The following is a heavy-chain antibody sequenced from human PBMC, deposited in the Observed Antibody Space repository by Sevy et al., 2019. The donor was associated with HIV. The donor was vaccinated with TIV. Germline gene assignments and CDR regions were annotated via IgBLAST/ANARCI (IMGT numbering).Heavy chain of an antibody. CDR2: IRNKADSYTT. CDR3: ATHAGIAAAGRVFDY. J-gene: IGHJ4*02. V-gene: IGHV3-72*01. D-gene: IGHD6-13*01. CDR1: GFTFSDHY. Sequence: GGFLRLSCAASGFTFSDHYMEWVRQAPGKGLEWVGRIRNKADSYTTEYAASVKGRFTISRDDSKNSLYLLMNSLKTEETAVHHCATHAGIAAAGRVFDYWGQGTLVTVSS.